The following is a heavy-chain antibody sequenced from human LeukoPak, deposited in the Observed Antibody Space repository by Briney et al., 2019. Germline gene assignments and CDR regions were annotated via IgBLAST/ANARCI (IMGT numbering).Heavy chain of an antibody. J-gene: IGHJ5*02. CDR1: GGTFSSYA. CDR3: ARDEVVVVAAMGGGHSWFDP. D-gene: IGHD2-15*01. CDR2: IIPIFGIA. V-gene: IGHV1-69*04. Sequence: SVKVSCKASGGTFSSYAISWVRQAPGQGLEWMGRIIPIFGIANYAQKFQGRVTITADKSTSTAYMELSSLRSEDTAVYYCARDEVVVVAAMGGGHSWFDPWGQGTLVTVSS.